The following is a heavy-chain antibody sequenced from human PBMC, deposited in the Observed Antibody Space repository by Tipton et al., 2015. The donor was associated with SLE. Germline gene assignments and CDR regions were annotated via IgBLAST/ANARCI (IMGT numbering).Heavy chain of an antibody. CDR3: ARGRDIVVVPAAMRGRFDP. CDR2: INHSGST. Sequence: LRLSCAVHGGSFSGYYWSWIRQPPGKGLEWIGEINHSGSTNYNPSLKSRVTISVDTSKNQFSLKLSSVTAADTAVYYCARGRDIVVVPAAMRGRFDPWGQGTLVTVSS. V-gene: IGHV4-34*01. J-gene: IGHJ5*02. CDR1: GGSFSGYY. D-gene: IGHD2-2*01.